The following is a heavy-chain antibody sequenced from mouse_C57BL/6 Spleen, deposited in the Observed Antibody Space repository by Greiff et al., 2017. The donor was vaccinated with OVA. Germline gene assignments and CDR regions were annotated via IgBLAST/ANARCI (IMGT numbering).Heavy chain of an antibody. CDR2: ISYSGST. V-gene: IGHV3-1*01. J-gene: IGHJ2*01. CDR3: ARGGSSGSYYFDY. Sequence: EVQLVESGPGMVKPSQSLSLTCTVTGYSITSGYDWHWIRHFPGNKLEWMGYISYSGSTNYNPSLKSRISITHDTSKNHFFLKLNSVTTEDTATYYCARGGSSGSYYFDYWGQGTTLTVSS. CDR1: GYSITSGYD. D-gene: IGHD3-2*02.